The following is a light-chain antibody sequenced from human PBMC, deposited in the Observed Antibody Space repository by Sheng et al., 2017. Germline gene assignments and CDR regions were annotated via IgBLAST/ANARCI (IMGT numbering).Light chain of an antibody. V-gene: IGLV4-69*01. CDR1: SGHSSYA. CDR2: LNSDGRH. Sequence: QLVLTQLPSASASLGASVKLTCTLSSGHSSYAIAWHQQQPEKGPRYLMKLNSDGRHSKGDGIPDRFSGSSSGAERYLTISSLQSEDEGDYYCQTWGTGAWVFGGGTKLTVL. J-gene: IGLJ3*02. CDR3: QTWGTGAWV.